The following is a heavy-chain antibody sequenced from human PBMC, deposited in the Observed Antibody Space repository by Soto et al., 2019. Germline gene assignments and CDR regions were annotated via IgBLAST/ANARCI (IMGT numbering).Heavy chain of an antibody. V-gene: IGHV3-15*01. J-gene: IGHJ4*02. CDR2: IKSKTGGGTT. CDR3: TTGLVKYCSGGSCSPYYIDY. CDR1: GLTFSNAW. Sequence: NPVVSLRLSCAASGLTFSNAWMSWVRQAPGKGLEWVGRIKSKTGGGTTDYAAPVKGRFTISRDDSKNTLYLQMNSLKTEDTAVYYCTTGLVKYCSGGSCSPYYIDYWGEGT. D-gene: IGHD2-15*01.